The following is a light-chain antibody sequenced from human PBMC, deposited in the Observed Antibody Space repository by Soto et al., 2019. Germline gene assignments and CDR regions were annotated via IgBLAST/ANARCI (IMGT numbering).Light chain of an antibody. V-gene: IGKV3-15*01. CDR3: QQYNNWIT. J-gene: IGKJ5*01. Sequence: EIVMTQSPATLSVSPGESAILSCRASQSIRINLAWYQQKPGQAPRLLIYAASNRATGVPARFSGSWSGTEFTLTISSLQSEDFAVYYCQQYNNWITFGKGTRLEIK. CDR2: AAS. CDR1: QSIRIN.